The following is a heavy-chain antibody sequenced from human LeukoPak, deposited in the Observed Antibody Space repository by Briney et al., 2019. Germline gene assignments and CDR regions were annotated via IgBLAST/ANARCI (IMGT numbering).Heavy chain of an antibody. J-gene: IGHJ4*02. V-gene: IGHV4-59*01. CDR3: AREGVAAAALFDY. D-gene: IGHD6-19*01. Sequence: SETLSLTCTVSGVSISSYYWSWIRQPPGKGLEWIGYIYYSGSTNYNPSLKSRVTISVDTSKNQFSLKLSSVTAADTAVYYCAREGVAAAALFDYWGQGTLVTVSS. CDR1: GVSISSYY. CDR2: IYYSGST.